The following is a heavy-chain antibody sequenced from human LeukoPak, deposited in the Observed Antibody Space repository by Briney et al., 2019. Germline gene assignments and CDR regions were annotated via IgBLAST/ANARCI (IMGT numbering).Heavy chain of an antibody. D-gene: IGHD6-19*01. CDR3: ARVIAVAGGVPPRYFDY. J-gene: IGHJ4*02. CDR2: IYTSGST. Sequence: PSETLSLTCTVSGGSISSYYWSWIRQPAGKGLEWIGRIYTSGSTNYNPSLKSRVTMSVDTSKNQFSLKLSSVTAADTAVYYCARVIAVAGGVPPRYFDYWGQGTLVTVSS. CDR1: GGSISSYY. V-gene: IGHV4-4*07.